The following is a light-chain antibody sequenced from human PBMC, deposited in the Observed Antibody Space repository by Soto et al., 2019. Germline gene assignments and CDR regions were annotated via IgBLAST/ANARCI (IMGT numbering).Light chain of an antibody. CDR2: GAA. Sequence: ENVLTQSPGTLSLSPGERATLSCRASQSVSSSFVAWYQQKPGQAPRLVIYGAASRATGIPERFSGSGSGTDFTITISRLEPEDFAVYYCQQYGSLPITFGQGTRLEIK. CDR3: QQYGSLPIT. J-gene: IGKJ5*01. V-gene: IGKV3-20*01. CDR1: QSVSSSF.